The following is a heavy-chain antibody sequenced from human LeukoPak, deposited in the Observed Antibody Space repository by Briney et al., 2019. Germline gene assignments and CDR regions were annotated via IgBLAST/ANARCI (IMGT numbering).Heavy chain of an antibody. D-gene: IGHD3-10*01. Sequence: GGSLRLSCAASGFTFSSYGMHWVRQAPGKGLEWVAVISYDGSNKYYADSVKGRFTISRDNSKNTLYLQMNSLRAEDTAVYYCAKEETLWFGELFDYWGQGTLVTVSS. V-gene: IGHV3-30*18. CDR2: ISYDGSNK. CDR1: GFTFSSYG. CDR3: AKEETLWFGELFDY. J-gene: IGHJ4*02.